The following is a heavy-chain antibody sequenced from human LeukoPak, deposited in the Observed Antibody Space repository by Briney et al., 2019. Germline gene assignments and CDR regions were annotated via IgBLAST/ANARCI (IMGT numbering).Heavy chain of an antibody. J-gene: IGHJ4*02. Sequence: GGSLRLSCAASGFTFSSYWMSWVRQAPGKGLEWVANIKLDGIEKSYVDSVKGRFTISRDNAKNSLYLQMNSLRAEDTAVYYCARDLSGGARAYWGRGTLVTVSS. V-gene: IGHV3-7*04. CDR2: IKLDGIEK. D-gene: IGHD1-26*01. CDR3: ARDLSGGARAY. CDR1: GFTFSSYW.